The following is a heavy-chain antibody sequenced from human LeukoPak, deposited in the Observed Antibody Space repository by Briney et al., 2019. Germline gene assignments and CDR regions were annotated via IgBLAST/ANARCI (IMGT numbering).Heavy chain of an antibody. CDR2: ISTSSSYI. CDR3: AREGGSSSPFDY. D-gene: IGHD6-6*01. V-gene: IGHV3-21*01. Sequence: GGSLRLSCAASGFTFSRNSMNWVRQAPGKGLEWVSSISTSSSYIYYADSVKGRFTISRDNAKNSLYLQMNSLRAEDTAVYYCAREGGSSSPFDYWGQGTLVTVSS. J-gene: IGHJ4*02. CDR1: GFTFSRNS.